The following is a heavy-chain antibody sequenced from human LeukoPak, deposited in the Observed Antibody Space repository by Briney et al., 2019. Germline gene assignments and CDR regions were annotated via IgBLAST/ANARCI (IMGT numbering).Heavy chain of an antibody. CDR2: INHSGST. CDR3: ARRQKGTGAFAI. CDR1: GVSVSGYY. J-gene: IGHJ3*02. V-gene: IGHV4-34*01. Sequence: PSETLSLTCAVYGVSVSGYYWSWIRQPPGKGLEWIGEINHSGSTNYNTYLKSRVTISVDTSKNQFSLKLSSVTAADTAVYYCARRQKGTGAFAIWGQGTMVTVSS.